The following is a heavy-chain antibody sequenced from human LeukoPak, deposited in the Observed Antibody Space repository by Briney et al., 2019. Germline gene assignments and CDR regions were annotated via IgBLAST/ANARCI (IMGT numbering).Heavy chain of an antibody. V-gene: IGHV4-59*01. CDR3: ARAGDFWSGYYSYGMGV. CDR1: GGSISSYY. CDR2: IYYSGST. D-gene: IGHD3-3*01. Sequence: SETLSLTCTVSGGSISSYYWSWIRQPPGKGLEWIGYIYYSGSTNYNPSLKSRVTISVDTSKNQFSLELSSVTAADTAVYYCARAGDFWSGYYSYGMGVWGQGTTVTVSS. J-gene: IGHJ6*02.